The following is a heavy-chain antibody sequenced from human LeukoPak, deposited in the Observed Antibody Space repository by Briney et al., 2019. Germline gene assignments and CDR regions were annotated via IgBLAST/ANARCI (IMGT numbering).Heavy chain of an antibody. J-gene: IGHJ4*02. D-gene: IGHD2-21*01. CDR1: GFTFSRYA. Sequence: GSLRLSCAASGFTFSRYAMNWVRQAPGKGLEWVSYINTDSSDIHYADSVKGRFTISRDNARNTLYLQLSSLRAEDSAVYYCARDTFHPGLIDSWGQGTLVTVSS. V-gene: IGHV3-21*05. CDR3: ARDTFHPGLIDS. CDR2: INTDSSDI.